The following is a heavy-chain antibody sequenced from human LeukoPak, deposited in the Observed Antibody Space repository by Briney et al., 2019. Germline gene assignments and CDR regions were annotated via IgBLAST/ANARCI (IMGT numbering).Heavy chain of an antibody. CDR2: INRDGSQI. J-gene: IGHJ4*02. Sequence: HPGGSLRLSCAASGFTLSTSWMTWVRQAPGKGLEWVTNINRDGSQIDYMDSVKGRFTISRDSANNALYLQMNSLRAEDTAVYYCARGGPGQWLVTYFDYWGQGTLVTVSS. D-gene: IGHD6-19*01. CDR3: ARGGPGQWLVTYFDY. CDR1: GFTLSTSW. V-gene: IGHV3-7*01.